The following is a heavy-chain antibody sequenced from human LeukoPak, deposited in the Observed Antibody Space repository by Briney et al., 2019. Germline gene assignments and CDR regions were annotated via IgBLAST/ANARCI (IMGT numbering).Heavy chain of an antibody. CDR1: GFAFSNYG. Sequence: PGRSLRLSGAASGFAFSNYGMHWVRQAPGKGLEWVALMSSDGSNKYYADSVKGRFSISRDNSKNTLFLQMNSLRGEDTAVYYCANPLTSMDVWGQGTTVTVSS. CDR3: ANPLTSMDV. J-gene: IGHJ6*02. CDR2: MSSDGSNK. V-gene: IGHV3-30*18.